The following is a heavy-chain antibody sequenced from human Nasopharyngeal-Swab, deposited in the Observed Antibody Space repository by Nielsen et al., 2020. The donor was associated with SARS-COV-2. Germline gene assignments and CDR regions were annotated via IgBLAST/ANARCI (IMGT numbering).Heavy chain of an antibody. CDR3: ARAGLEPRLFYFYYYMDV. J-gene: IGHJ6*03. D-gene: IGHD1-1*01. Sequence: RQAPGKALEWLAHIFSNDEKSYSTSLKSRLTISKDNSKSQVVLTMTNMDPLDTATYFCARAGLEPRLFYFYYYMDVWGTGTTVTVSS. CDR2: IFSNDEK. V-gene: IGHV2-26*01.